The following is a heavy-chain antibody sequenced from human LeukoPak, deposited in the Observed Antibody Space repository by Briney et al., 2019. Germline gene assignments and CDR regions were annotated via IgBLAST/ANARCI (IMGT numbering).Heavy chain of an antibody. J-gene: IGHJ3*01. Sequence: GGSLSLSCEASGFIFSTYSMHWVRQAPGKGLEWVSFISSGSSTIYDADSVKGRFTISRDNAKNSLSLQMNSLRAEDTAVYYCARGTYCSNTTCYPLGVFDVWGQGTMVTVSS. V-gene: IGHV3-48*01. D-gene: IGHD2-2*01. CDR3: ARGTYCSNTTCYPLGVFDV. CDR2: ISSGSSTI. CDR1: GFIFSTYS.